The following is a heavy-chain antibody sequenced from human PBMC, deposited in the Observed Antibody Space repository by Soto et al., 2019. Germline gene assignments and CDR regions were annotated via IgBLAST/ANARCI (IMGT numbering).Heavy chain of an antibody. Sequence: LRLSCTGSGFTFGNYGMHWVRQAPGKGLAWVASTSYDGNNKYYADSLKGRFTISRDNSKKMVYLQMTSLGPEDTAVYYCAKGGGSARDFDYWGQGALVTVSS. D-gene: IGHD1-26*01. CDR2: TSYDGNNK. V-gene: IGHV3-30*18. CDR1: GFTFGNYG. J-gene: IGHJ4*02. CDR3: AKGGGSARDFDY.